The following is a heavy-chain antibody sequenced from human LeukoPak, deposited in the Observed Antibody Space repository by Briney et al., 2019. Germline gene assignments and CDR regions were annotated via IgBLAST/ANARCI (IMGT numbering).Heavy chain of an antibody. D-gene: IGHD3-22*01. V-gene: IGHV1-18*01. Sequence: ASVKVFCKASGYTFISYGISWVRQAPGQGLEWMGWISAYNGNTNYAQKLQGRVTMTTDTSTSTAYMELRSLRSDDTAVYYCAKRYYYDSSGYYWHPTWDYWGQGTLVTVSS. CDR3: AKRYYYDSSGYYWHPTWDY. CDR1: GYTFISYG. CDR2: ISAYNGNT. J-gene: IGHJ4*02.